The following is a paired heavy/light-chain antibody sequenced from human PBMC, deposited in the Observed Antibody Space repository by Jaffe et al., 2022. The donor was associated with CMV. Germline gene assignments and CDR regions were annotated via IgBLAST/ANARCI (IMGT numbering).Heavy chain of an antibody. Sequence: EVQLVESGGGLVQPGGSLRLSCAASGFTFSSYAMSWVRQAPGKGLEWVSAISGSGGSTYYADSVKGRFTISRDNSKNTLYLQMNSLRAEDTAVYYCANGDYGDYNYYYYMDVWGKGTTVTVSS. CDR2: ISGSGGST. CDR1: GFTFSSYA. CDR3: ANGDYGDYNYYYYMDV. D-gene: IGHD4-17*01. J-gene: IGHJ6*03. V-gene: IGHV3-23*04.
Light chain of an antibody. CDR3: MQGTHWPWT. CDR1: QSLVHSDGNTY. CDR2: KVS. J-gene: IGKJ2*02. Sequence: DVVMTQSPLSLPVTLGQPASISCRSSQSLVHSDGNTYLNWFQQRPGQSPRRLIYKVSNRDSGVPDRFSGSGSGTDFTLKISRVEAEDVGVYYCMQGTHWPWTFGQGTKLEIK. V-gene: IGKV2-30*02.